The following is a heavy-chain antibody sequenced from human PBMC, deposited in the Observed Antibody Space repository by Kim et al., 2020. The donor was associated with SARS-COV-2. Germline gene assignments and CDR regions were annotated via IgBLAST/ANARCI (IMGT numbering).Heavy chain of an antibody. CDR3: ARGTGRGPYYDSSGYLDY. V-gene: IGHV1-69*13. D-gene: IGHD3-22*01. CDR1: GGTFSSYA. CDR2: IIPIFGTA. Sequence: SVKVSCKASGGTFSSYAISWVRQAPGQGLEWMGGIIPIFGTANYAQKFQGRVTITADESTSTAYMELSSLRSEDTAVYYCARGTGRGPYYDSSGYLDYWGQGTLVTVSS. J-gene: IGHJ4*02.